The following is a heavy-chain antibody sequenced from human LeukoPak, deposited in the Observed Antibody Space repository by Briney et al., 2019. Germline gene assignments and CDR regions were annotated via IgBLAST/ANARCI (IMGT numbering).Heavy chain of an antibody. V-gene: IGHV4-59*01. Sequence: SETLSLTCTVSGGSISSYYWSWIRQPPGKGLEWIGNIYNRGSTNYNPSLKSRATMSVDTSKNQFSLKLSSVIAADTAVYYCARDSSTYGLDYWGQGTLVTVS. J-gene: IGHJ4*02. D-gene: IGHD3-10*01. CDR1: GGSISSYY. CDR3: ARDSSTYGLDY. CDR2: IYNRGST.